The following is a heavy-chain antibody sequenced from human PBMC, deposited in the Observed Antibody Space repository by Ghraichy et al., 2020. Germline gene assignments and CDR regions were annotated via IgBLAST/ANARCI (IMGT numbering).Heavy chain of an antibody. J-gene: IGHJ6*02. CDR3: ARGAVVVAATGYYYGMDV. CDR1: GGSFSGYY. D-gene: IGHD2-15*01. V-gene: IGHV4-34*01. CDR2: INQSGST. Sequence: SQTLSLTCAVYGGSFSGYYWSWIRQPPGKGLEWIGEINQSGSTNYNPSLKSRVTISVDTSKNQFSLKLSSLTAADTAVYYCARGAVVVAATGYYYGMDVWGQGTTVTVSS.